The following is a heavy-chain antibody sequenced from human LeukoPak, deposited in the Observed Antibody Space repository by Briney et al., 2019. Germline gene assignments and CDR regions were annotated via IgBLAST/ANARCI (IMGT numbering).Heavy chain of an antibody. CDR1: GFTFSNAW. D-gene: IGHD2-15*01. V-gene: IGHV3-15*01. Sequence: GGSLRLSCAASGFTFSNAWMSWVRQAPGKGLEWVGRIKSKTHGGTTDYAAPVKGGFTISREDSKNTLYLQMNSLKTEDTAVYYCTTGYCSGGSCYKWGQGTLVTVSS. CDR2: IKSKTHGGTT. J-gene: IGHJ4*02. CDR3: TTGYCSGGSCYK.